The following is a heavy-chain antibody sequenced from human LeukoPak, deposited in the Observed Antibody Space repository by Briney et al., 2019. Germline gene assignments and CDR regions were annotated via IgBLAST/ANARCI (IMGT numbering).Heavy chain of an antibody. V-gene: IGHV3-23*01. CDR1: GFTFSSYA. Sequence: PGGSLRLSCAASGFTFSSYAMSWVRQAPAKGLEWVSGISSSGGDKPYADSVKGRFTISRDNSKNMLYLQMNSLRAEDTAIYYCAKKNSGLHPFDYWGQGTLVTVSS. D-gene: IGHD4-23*01. CDR2: ISSSGGDK. J-gene: IGHJ4*02. CDR3: AKKNSGLHPFDY.